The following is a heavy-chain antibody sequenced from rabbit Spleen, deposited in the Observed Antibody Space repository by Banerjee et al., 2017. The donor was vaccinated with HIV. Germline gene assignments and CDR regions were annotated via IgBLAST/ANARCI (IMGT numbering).Heavy chain of an antibody. Sequence: QEQLVESGGGLVQPEGSLTLTCTASGFSFSSSAYMCWVRQAPGKGLEWIGCIPTVNSGSTYYASWAKGRFTISKTSSTTVTLQMTSLTAADTATYFCARGMPHNFWGPGTLVTVS. CDR1: GFSFSSSAY. V-gene: IGHV1S45*01. CDR2: IPTVNSGST. J-gene: IGHJ4*01. CDR3: ARGMPHNF. D-gene: IGHD4-2*01.